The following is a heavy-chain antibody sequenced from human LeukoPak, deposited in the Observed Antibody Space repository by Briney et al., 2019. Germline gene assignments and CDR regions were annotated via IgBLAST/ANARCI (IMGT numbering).Heavy chain of an antibody. CDR1: GFTFSSYW. V-gene: IGHV3-7*01. Sequence: PGGSLRLSCAASGFTFSSYWMSWVRQAPGKGLDWVANIKQDGSEKYYVDSVKGRFTISRDNAKNSLYLQMNSLRAEDTAVYYCASDYSDSSGFLPDAFDIWGQGTTVTVSS. CDR3: ASDYSDSSGFLPDAFDI. D-gene: IGHD3-22*01. J-gene: IGHJ3*02. CDR2: IKQDGSEK.